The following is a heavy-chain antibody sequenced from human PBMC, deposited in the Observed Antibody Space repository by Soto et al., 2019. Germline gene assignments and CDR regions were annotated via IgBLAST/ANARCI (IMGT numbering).Heavy chain of an antibody. CDR2: ICYSGST. D-gene: IGHD2-8*01. CDR1: GDSICSSEYC. V-gene: IGHV4-39*01. CDR3: ARLDIVPDY. Sequence: SWTLSLTCTVSGDSICSSEYCGGWIRQPPGKGPAWIGTICYSGSTYYNPSLKSRVTISVDTSKTQFSLKLSSVTAADTAVYHCARLDIVPDYWGPGTLVPVSS. J-gene: IGHJ4*02.